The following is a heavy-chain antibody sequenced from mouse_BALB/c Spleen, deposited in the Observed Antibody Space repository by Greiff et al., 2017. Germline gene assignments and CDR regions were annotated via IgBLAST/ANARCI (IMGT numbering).Heavy chain of an antibody. CDR2: INPGSGGT. CDR3: ARRIFYYGYDGGFAY. V-gene: IGHV1-54*01. CDR1: GYAFTNYL. Sequence: QVQLKESGAELVRPGTSVKVSCKDSGYAFTNYLIEWVKQRPGQGLEWIGVINPGSGGTNYNEKFKGKATLTADKSSSTAYMQLSSLTSDDSAVYFCARRIFYYGYDGGFAYWGQGTLVTVSA. J-gene: IGHJ3*01. D-gene: IGHD2-2*01.